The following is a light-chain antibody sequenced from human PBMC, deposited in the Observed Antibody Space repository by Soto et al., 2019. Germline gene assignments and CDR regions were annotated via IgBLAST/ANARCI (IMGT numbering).Light chain of an antibody. CDR1: NRDVGGYNY. V-gene: IGLV2-14*01. CDR3: SSYSSSSARDVI. J-gene: IGLJ2*01. Sequence: QSVVAQPASVSGSPGQSITISCAGTNRDVGGYNYVSWYQQYPGKAPKLIIYEVTYRPSGVSNRFSGSKSGNTASLTISGLQAEDEADYYCSSYSSSSARDVIFGGGTTLTVL. CDR2: EVT.